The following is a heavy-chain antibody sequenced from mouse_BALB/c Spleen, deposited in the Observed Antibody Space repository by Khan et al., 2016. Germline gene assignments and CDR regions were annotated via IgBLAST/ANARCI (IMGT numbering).Heavy chain of an antibody. CDR1: GYTFTNYG. J-gene: IGHJ4*01. D-gene: IGHD2-14*01. Sequence: QIQLVQSGPELKKPGETVKISCKASGYTFTNYGMNWVKQAPGKGLKWMGWINTNTGEPTSAEEFKGRFAFSLDTSASTAYLQINNLKTEDTATYFCAREGVRHAMDYWGQGTSVTVSS. CDR3: AREGVRHAMDY. V-gene: IGHV9-3*02. CDR2: INTNTGEP.